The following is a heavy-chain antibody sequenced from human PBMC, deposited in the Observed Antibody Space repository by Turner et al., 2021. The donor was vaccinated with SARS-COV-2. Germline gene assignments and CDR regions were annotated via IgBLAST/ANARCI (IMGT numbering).Heavy chain of an antibody. D-gene: IGHD5-18*01. J-gene: IGHJ4*02. CDR1: GFTFSTYW. Sequence: EVQLVESGGGLVQPGGSLRLSCAASGFTFSTYWMHWVRQAPGKGLVWVSRINSDGSTTNYADSVKGRFTISRDNAKNTVYLQMNSLRAEDTVVYYCARGLSGYSYGYDYWGQGTLVTVSS. V-gene: IGHV3-74*01. CDR2: INSDGSTT. CDR3: ARGLSGYSYGYDY.